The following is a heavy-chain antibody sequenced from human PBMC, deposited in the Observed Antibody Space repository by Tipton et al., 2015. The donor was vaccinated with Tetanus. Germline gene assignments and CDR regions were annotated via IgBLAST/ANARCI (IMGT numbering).Heavy chain of an antibody. D-gene: IGHD1-14*01. CDR1: GGTFSSYA. CDR3: ARKDPGPGNPFAP. CDR2: IIPIFGTA. J-gene: IGHJ5*02. V-gene: IGHV1-69*01. Sequence: QLVQSGAEVKKPGSSVKVSCKASGGTFSSYAISWVRQAPGQGLEWMGGIIPIFGTANYAQKFQGGVTITADESTGTAYMELSSLRSEDTAVYYCARKDPGPGNPFAPWGQGTLVTVSS.